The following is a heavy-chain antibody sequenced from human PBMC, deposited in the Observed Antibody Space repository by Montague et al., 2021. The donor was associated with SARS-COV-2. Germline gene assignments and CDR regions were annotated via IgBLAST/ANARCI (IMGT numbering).Heavy chain of an antibody. J-gene: IGHJ4*02. CDR1: VFPFSGYW. CDR2: IEENGDEK. CDR3: ARANPRGASWAY. D-gene: IGHD1-14*01. V-gene: IGHV3-7*01. Sequence: SRRLSLSASVFPFSGYWMSWFRQAPGNGPEWVAEIEENGDEKNYVDSVKGRFTISRDNAKNSLYLHMNSLRGEDTALYFCARANPRGASWAYWGQGTLVTVSA.